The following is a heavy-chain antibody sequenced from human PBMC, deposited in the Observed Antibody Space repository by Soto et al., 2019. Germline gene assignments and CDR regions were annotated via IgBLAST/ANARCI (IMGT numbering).Heavy chain of an antibody. V-gene: IGHV3-9*01. CDR2: ISWNSGSI. D-gene: IGHD6-6*01. CDR1: GFTFDDYA. CDR3: AKDPQSIAARRSAFDI. Sequence: EVQLVESGGGLVQPARSLRLSCAASGFTFDDYAMLWVRQAPGKGLEWVSGISWNSGSIGYADSVKGRFTISRDNAKNSLYLQMNSLGAEDTALYYCAKDPQSIAARRSAFDIWGQGTMVTVSS. J-gene: IGHJ3*02.